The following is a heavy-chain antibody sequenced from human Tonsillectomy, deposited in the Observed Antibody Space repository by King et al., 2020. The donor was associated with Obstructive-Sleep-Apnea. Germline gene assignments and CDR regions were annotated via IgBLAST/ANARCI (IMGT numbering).Heavy chain of an antibody. CDR3: ATTARGDFDYYGLDV. D-gene: IGHD5-18*01. CDR2: ITASGGGT. J-gene: IGHJ6*02. Sequence: EVQLVESGGGLVQPGGSLRLSCAASGFRFSNYAMSWVRQTPGKGLEWVSGITASGGGTFYADSVKGRFTISRDNSKKTLYVQMNSLRADDMAVYYCATTARGDFDYYGLDVWGQGTTVTVSS. CDR1: GFRFSNYA. V-gene: IGHV3-23*04.